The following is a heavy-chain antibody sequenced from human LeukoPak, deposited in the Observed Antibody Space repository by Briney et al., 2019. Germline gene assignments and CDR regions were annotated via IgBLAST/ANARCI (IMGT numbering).Heavy chain of an antibody. CDR2: IIPIFGTA. CDR1: GYTLTELS. D-gene: IGHD6-13*01. Sequence: ASVKVSCKVSGYTLTELSMHWVRQAPGQGLEWMGGIIPIFGTANYAQKFQGRVTITADKSTSTAYMELSSLRSEDTAVYYCASMGIAAAGKVDYWGQGTLVTVSS. J-gene: IGHJ4*02. V-gene: IGHV1-69*06. CDR3: ASMGIAAAGKVDY.